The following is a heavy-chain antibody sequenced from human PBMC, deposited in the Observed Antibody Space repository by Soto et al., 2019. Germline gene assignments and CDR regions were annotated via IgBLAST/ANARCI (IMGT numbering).Heavy chain of an antibody. CDR3: ARGPGSWYYNDMDV. Sequence: QVQLVQSGAEVKKPGASVKVSCKASGYTFTSYDINWVRQATGQGLEWMGWMNPNSGNTGYAQKFQGRVTMTRNTCTSKAYRGQSRLRSEDTAGYYCARGPGSWYYNDMDVWGKGTTVTVSS. CDR1: GYTFTSYD. CDR2: MNPNSGNT. D-gene: IGHD6-13*01. J-gene: IGHJ6*03. V-gene: IGHV1-8*01.